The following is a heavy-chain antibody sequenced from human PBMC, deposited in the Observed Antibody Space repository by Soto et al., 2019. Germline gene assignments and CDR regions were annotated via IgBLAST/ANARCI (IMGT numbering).Heavy chain of an antibody. D-gene: IGHD6-13*01. Sequence: RDPYGAAELTSRSYAMSRVRQNKRKGLEWVSAISGSGGSTYYADSVKGRFTISRDNSKNTLYLQMNSLRAEDTAVYYCSACIAAAGTYYFGMDVWGQRTTVTVSS. J-gene: IGHJ6*02. CDR1: ELTSRSYA. CDR2: ISGSGGST. V-gene: IGHV3-23*01. CDR3: SACIAAAGTYYFGMDV.